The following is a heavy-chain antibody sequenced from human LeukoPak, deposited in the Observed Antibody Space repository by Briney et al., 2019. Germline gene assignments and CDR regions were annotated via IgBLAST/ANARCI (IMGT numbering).Heavy chain of an antibody. CDR2: ISSSGSTI. J-gene: IGHJ3*02. CDR1: GFTFSDYY. V-gene: IGHV3-11*04. Sequence: GGSLRLSCAASGFTFSDYYMSWIRQAPGKGLEWVSYISSSGSTIYYADSVKGRFTISRDNAKNSLYLQMNSLRAEDTAVYYCASSQWFHAFDIWGQGTMVTASS. D-gene: IGHD2-8*01. CDR3: ASSQWFHAFDI.